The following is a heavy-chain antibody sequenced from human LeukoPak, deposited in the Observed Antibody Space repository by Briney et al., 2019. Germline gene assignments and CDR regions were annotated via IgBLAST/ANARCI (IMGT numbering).Heavy chain of an antibody. CDR3: ATSLYGDAFDI. CDR1: GGSISSGSYY. V-gene: IGHV4-61*02. J-gene: IGHJ3*02. D-gene: IGHD2/OR15-2a*01. CDR2: IYTSGST. Sequence: SETLSLTCTVSGGSISSGSYYWSWIRQPAGKGLEWIGRIYTSGSTNYNPSLKSRVTISVDTSKNQCSLKLSSVTAADTAVYYCATSLYGDAFDIWGQGTMVTVSS.